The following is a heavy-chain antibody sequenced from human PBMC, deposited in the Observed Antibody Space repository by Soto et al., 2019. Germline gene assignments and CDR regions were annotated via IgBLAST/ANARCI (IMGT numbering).Heavy chain of an antibody. D-gene: IGHD6-19*01. CDR3: ARDRQSSGWLDAFDI. CDR2: IFTGGST. J-gene: IGHJ3*02. V-gene: IGHV3-53*04. CDR1: GFTVSSNC. Sequence: EVQLVESGGGLVQPGGSLRLSCAASGFTVSSNCMSWVRQAPGKGLGWVSVIFTGGSTYYADSVKGRFTISRHSSMNTVYLQMHSLRAEDTAVYYCARDRQSSGWLDAFDIWGQGTMVTVSS.